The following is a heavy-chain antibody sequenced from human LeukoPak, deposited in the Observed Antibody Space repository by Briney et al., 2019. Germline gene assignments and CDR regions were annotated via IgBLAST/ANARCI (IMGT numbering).Heavy chain of an antibody. Sequence: SETLSLTCTVSGGSISGYYWSWIRQPPGKGLEWIGYIYYSGSTNYNPSLKSRVTISVDTSKNQFSLKLSCVTAADTAVYYCARRSRDGYNYVYYFDYWGQGTLVTVSS. J-gene: IGHJ4*02. V-gene: IGHV4-59*08. CDR2: IYYSGST. D-gene: IGHD5-24*01. CDR1: GGSISGYY. CDR3: ARRSRDGYNYVYYFDY.